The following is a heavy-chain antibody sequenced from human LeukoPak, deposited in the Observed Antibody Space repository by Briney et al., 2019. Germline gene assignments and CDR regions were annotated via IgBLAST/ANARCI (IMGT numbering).Heavy chain of an antibody. Sequence: PSETLSLTCTVSGGSISSYYWSWIRQPPGKGLEWIGYVYYSGSTNYNPSLKSRVTISVDTSKNQFSLKLSSVTAADTAVYYCARRTYYDFWSGYGGHYFDYWGQGTLVTVSS. CDR3: ARRTYYDFWSGYGGHYFDY. CDR2: VYYSGST. CDR1: GGSISSYY. J-gene: IGHJ4*02. V-gene: IGHV4-59*01. D-gene: IGHD3-3*01.